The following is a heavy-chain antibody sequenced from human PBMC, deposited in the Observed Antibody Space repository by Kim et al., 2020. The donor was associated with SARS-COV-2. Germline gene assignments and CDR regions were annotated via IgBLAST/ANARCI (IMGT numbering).Heavy chain of an antibody. D-gene: IGHD6-13*01. CDR1: GGSISSSSYY. Sequence: SETLSLTCTVSGGSISSSSYYWGWIRQPPGKGLEWIGSIYYSGSTYYNPSLKSRVTISVDTSKNQFSLKLSSVTAADTAVYYCARHIIRSSWIDPWGQGTLVTVSS. J-gene: IGHJ5*02. CDR2: IYYSGST. CDR3: ARHIIRSSWIDP. V-gene: IGHV4-39*01.